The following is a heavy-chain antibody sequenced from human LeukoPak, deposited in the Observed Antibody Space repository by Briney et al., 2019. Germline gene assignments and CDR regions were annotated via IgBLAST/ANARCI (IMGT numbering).Heavy chain of an antibody. J-gene: IGHJ4*02. CDR1: GGSISSSSYY. D-gene: IGHD3-3*01. V-gene: IGHV4-39*01. CDR3: ARQWGHYDFWSGYQYYFDY. CDR2: IYYSGST. Sequence: SETLSLTCTVSGGSISSSSYYWGWIRQPPGKGLEWIGSIYYSGSTYYNPSLKSRVTISVDTSKNQFSLKLGSVTAADTAVYYCARQWGHYDFWSGYQYYFDYWGQGTLVTVSS.